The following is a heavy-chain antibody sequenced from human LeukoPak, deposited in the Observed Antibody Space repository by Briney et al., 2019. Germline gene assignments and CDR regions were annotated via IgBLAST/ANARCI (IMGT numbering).Heavy chain of an antibody. CDR3: ARGEYYYDSSGYYYVDY. CDR2: ISSSSSTI. Sequence: PGGSLRLSCAASGFTFSSYSMNWVRQAPGKGLEWVSYISSSSSTIYYADSVKGRFTISRDNAKNSLYLQMNSLRAEDTAVYYCARGEYYYDSSGYYYVDYWGQGTLVTVSS. V-gene: IGHV3-48*01. D-gene: IGHD3-22*01. CDR1: GFTFSSYS. J-gene: IGHJ4*02.